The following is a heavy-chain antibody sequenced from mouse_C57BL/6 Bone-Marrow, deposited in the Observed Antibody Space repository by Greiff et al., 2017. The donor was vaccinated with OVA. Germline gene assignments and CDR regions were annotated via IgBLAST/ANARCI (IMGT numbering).Heavy chain of an antibody. CDR3: ARRGVGDFDY. V-gene: IGHV1-19*01. J-gene: IGHJ2*01. Sequence: VQLKESGPVLVKPGASVKMSCKASGYTFTDYYMNWVKQSHGKSLEWIGVINPYNGGTSYNQKFKGKATLTVDKSSSTAYMELNSLTSEDSAVYYCARRGVGDFDYWGQGTTLTVSS. D-gene: IGHD1-1*01. CDR1: GYTFTDYY. CDR2: INPYNGGT.